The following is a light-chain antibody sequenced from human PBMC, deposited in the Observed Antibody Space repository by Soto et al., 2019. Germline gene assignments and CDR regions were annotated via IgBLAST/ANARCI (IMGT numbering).Light chain of an antibody. CDR3: QQYNTYPLF. J-gene: IGKJ4*01. V-gene: IGKV1-5*03. CDR1: QSISTW. Sequence: DIQMTQSPSTLSASVGDRVTITCRASQSISTWLAWYQQKPGKAPKLLIYKASNSEGGVPSRFSGSGSGTEFTITINSLQPDDFATYYCQQYNTYPLFFGGGTTVEIK. CDR2: KAS.